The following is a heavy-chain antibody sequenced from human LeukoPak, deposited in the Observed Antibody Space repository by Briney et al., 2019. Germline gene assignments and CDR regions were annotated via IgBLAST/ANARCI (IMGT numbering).Heavy chain of an antibody. J-gene: IGHJ6*02. Sequence: SETLSLTCTVSGGSISSGGYYWSWIRQHPGKGLEWIGYIYYSGSTYYNPSLKSRVTKSVDTSKNQFSLKLSSVTAADTAVYYCARALRYFDSYYYGMDVWGQGTTVTVSS. CDR2: IYYSGST. CDR3: ARALRYFDSYYYGMDV. D-gene: IGHD3-9*01. V-gene: IGHV4-31*03. CDR1: GGSISSGGYY.